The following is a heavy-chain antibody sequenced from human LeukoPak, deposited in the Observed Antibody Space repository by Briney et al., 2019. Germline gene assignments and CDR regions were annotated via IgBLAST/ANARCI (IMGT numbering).Heavy chain of an antibody. CDR3: ARDGYNIGWFDP. J-gene: IGHJ5*02. V-gene: IGHV1-46*01. CDR1: GYTFTIYY. D-gene: IGHD5-24*01. CDR2: INPSGGST. Sequence: GASVKVSFTASGYTFTIYYMHWVRQAPGQGLEWMGIINPSGGSTSYAQKFQGRVTMTRDTSTSTVYMELSSLRSEDTAVYYCARDGYNIGWFDPWGQGTLVTVSS.